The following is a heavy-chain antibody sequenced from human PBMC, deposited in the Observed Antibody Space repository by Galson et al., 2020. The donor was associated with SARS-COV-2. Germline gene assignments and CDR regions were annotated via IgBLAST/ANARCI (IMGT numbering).Heavy chain of an antibody. J-gene: IGHJ4*02. V-gene: IGHV1-69*10. CDR3: ARLKPDILTGYPLYYFDY. D-gene: IGHD3-9*01. Sequence: SVKVSCRAPGGTFNTYVFSWVRQAPGQGLEWIGGIIPILSVTHYAQKVRGSVTFTADKSTRTAYMELSSLRSADTAVYYCARLKPDILTGYPLYYFDYWGQGTLVTVSS. CDR1: GGTFNTYV. CDR2: IIPILSVT.